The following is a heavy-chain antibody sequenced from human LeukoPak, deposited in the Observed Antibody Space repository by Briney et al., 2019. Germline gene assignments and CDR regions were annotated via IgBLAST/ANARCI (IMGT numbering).Heavy chain of an antibody. CDR2: INNSGST. V-gene: IGHV4-34*01. CDR3: ASDRQYDSSGPEALWYYYMYV. CDR1: GGSLSGYY. J-gene: IGHJ6*03. D-gene: IGHD3-22*01. Sequence: SETLSLTCAVYGGSLSGYYWSWIRQPPGKGLEWIGEINNSGSTNYNPSLKSRVTISVDTSKNQLSLKLSSVTAADTAVYFCASDRQYDSSGPEALWYYYMYVWGKGTTVTVSS.